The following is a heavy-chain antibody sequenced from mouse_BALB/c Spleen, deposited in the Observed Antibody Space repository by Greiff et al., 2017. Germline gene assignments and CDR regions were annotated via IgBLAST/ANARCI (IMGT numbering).Heavy chain of an antibody. V-gene: IGHV1-63*02. J-gene: IGHJ3*01. CDR1: GYTFTNYW. CDR3: ARGDNYYGSSYGFAY. D-gene: IGHD1-1*01. CDR2: IYPGGGYT. Sequence: QVQLKQSGAELVRPGTSVKISCKASGYTFTNYWLGWVKQRPGHGLEWIGDIYPGGGYTNYNEKFKGKATLTADTSSSTAYMQLSSLTSEDSAVYFGARGDNYYGSSYGFAYWGQGTLVTVSA.